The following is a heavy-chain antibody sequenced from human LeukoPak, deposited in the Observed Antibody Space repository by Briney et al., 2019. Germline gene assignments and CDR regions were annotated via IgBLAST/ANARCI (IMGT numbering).Heavy chain of an antibody. CDR1: GYTFTSYY. Sequence: ASVKVSCKASGYTFTSYYMHWVRQAPGQGLEWMGIINPSGGSTSYAQKFQGRVTMTRNTSISTAYMELSSLRSEDTAVYYCAREITGDDYWGQGTLVTVSS. V-gene: IGHV1-46*01. J-gene: IGHJ4*02. CDR2: INPSGGST. CDR3: AREITGDDY. D-gene: IGHD7-27*01.